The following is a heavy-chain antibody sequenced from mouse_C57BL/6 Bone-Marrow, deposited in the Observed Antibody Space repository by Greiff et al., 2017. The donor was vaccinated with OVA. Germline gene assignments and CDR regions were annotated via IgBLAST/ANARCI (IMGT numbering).Heavy chain of an antibody. CDR2: IHPNSGST. CDR3: ARCYYYGSSYVGFAY. Sequence: QVQLKQSGAELVKPGASVKLSCKASGYTFTSYWMHWVKQRPGQGLEWIGMIHPNSGSTNYNEKFKSKATLTVDKSSSTAYMQLSSLTSEDSAVYYCARCYYYGSSYVGFAYWGQGTLVTVSA. J-gene: IGHJ3*01. V-gene: IGHV1-64*01. D-gene: IGHD1-1*01. CDR1: GYTFTSYW.